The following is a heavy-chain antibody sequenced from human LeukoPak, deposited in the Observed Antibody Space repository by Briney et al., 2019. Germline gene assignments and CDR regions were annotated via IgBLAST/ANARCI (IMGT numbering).Heavy chain of an antibody. CDR3: VRDRFYAMDV. V-gene: IGHV3-23*01. J-gene: IGHJ6*02. CDR1: GFTFSSYA. Sequence: PGGSLRLSCAASGFTFSSYAVSWVRQAPGKGVEWVSAISGSGGSTYYADSVKGRFTISRDNSKNTLYLQMNSLRAEDTAVFYCVRDRFYAMDVWGQGTTVTVSS. CDR2: ISGSGGST.